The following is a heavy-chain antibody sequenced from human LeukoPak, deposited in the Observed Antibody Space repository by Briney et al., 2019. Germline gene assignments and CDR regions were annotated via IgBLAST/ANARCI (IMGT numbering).Heavy chain of an antibody. D-gene: IGHD3-3*01. CDR1: GYTFTSYG. CDR3: ARDKRYYDFWSGYSPDY. Sequence: ASVKVSCKASGYTFTSYGISWVRQAPGQGLEWMGWISAYNGNTNYAQKLQGRVTMTTDTSTSTAYIELRSLRSDDTAVYYCARDKRYYDFWSGYSPDYWGQGTLVTVSS. CDR2: ISAYNGNT. V-gene: IGHV1-18*01. J-gene: IGHJ4*02.